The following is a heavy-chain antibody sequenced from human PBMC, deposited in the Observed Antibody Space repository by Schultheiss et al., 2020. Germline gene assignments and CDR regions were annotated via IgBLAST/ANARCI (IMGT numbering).Heavy chain of an antibody. CDR1: GFPFINYA. V-gene: IGHV3-23*01. D-gene: IGHD5-18*01. Sequence: GGSLRLSCAASGFPFINYAMSWVRQTPEKGLEWVSDISGSGGSASYRDSRASRYYADSVKGRFTISRDSSKNTLYLEMSNLRPEDTAVYYCARGEQLWPQFDYWGQGTLVTVSS. CDR2: ISGSGGSASYRDSRASR. CDR3: ARGEQLWPQFDY. J-gene: IGHJ4*02.